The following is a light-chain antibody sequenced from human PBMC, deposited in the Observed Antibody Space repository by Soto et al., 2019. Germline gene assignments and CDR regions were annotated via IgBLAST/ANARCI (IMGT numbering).Light chain of an antibody. CDR1: QSVSSSY. Sequence: EIVLTQSPATLSLSPGERATLSCRASQSVSSSYLAWYQQKPGQAPRLLIYGASSRATGIPDRFSGSGSGTDFTLTISRLEPADFAVYYCQQYGSSLVTFGQGTRLEI. V-gene: IGKV3-20*01. CDR2: GAS. J-gene: IGKJ5*01. CDR3: QQYGSSLVT.